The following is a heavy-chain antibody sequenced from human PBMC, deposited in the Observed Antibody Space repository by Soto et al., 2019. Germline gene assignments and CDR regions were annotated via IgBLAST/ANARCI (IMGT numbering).Heavy chain of an antibody. J-gene: IGHJ6*02. V-gene: IGHV6-1*01. CDR2: AYYRSKWYT. CDR3: ARHTPGPNFYYGMDV. Sequence: PSQTLSLTCAISGDSVSSNSAAWNWIRQSPSRGLEWLGRAYYRSKWYTDYAVSVKSRMTINADTSKNQFSLQLNSVAPEDTAINYCARHTPGPNFYYGMDVWGQGTTVTVSS. CDR1: GDSVSSNSAA.